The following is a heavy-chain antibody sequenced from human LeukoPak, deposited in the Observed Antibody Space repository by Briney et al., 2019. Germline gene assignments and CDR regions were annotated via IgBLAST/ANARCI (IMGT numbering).Heavy chain of an antibody. J-gene: IGHJ5*02. V-gene: IGHV4-38-2*02. CDR3: ARVPHGETIFGVVLYWFDP. Sequence: SETLSLTCTVSGGSISSYYWGWIRQPPGKGLEWIGSIYHSGSTYYNPSLKSQVTISVDTSKNQFSLKLSSVTAADTAVYYCARVPHGETIFGVVLYWFDPWGQGTLVTVSS. CDR2: IYHSGST. D-gene: IGHD3-3*01. CDR1: GGSISSYY.